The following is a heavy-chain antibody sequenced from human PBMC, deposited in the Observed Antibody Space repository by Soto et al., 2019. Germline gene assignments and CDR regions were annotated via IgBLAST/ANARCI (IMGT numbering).Heavy chain of an antibody. D-gene: IGHD5-18*01. CDR3: ARDNGYSYGYTLDH. CDR2: ISYSGTT. J-gene: IGHJ4*02. CDR1: GGSISSGNYY. Sequence: SETLSLTCTVSGGSISSGNYYWSWIRQPPGKGLEWIGFISYSGTTHYSASLRSRVSISVDTSKNQFSLKLSSVAAADTAVYYCARDNGYSYGYTLDHWGQGTLVTVSS. V-gene: IGHV4-30-4*02.